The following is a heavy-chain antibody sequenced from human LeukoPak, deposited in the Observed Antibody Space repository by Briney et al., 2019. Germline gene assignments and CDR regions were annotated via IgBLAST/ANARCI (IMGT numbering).Heavy chain of an antibody. D-gene: IGHD6-19*01. CDR2: ISGSGGST. V-gene: IGHV3-23*01. Sequence: GGSLRLSCAASGFTFSSYAMSWVRQAPGKGLEWVSAISGSGGSTYYADSVKGRFTISRDNSKNTLYLQMNSLRAEDTAVYYCAQVRSSGRYGNPLFDYWGQGTLVTVSS. CDR1: GFTFSSYA. J-gene: IGHJ4*02. CDR3: AQVRSSGRYGNPLFDY.